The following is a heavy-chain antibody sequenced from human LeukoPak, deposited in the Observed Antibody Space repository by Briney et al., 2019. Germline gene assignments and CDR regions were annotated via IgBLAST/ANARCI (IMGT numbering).Heavy chain of an antibody. CDR3: ARGPKNSGSSFDP. J-gene: IGHJ5*02. V-gene: IGHV4-30-4*08. CDR2: IYYSGST. CDR1: GGSISSGNYY. Sequence: SETLSLTCSVSGGSISSGNYYWTWIRQPPEKGLEWIGYIYYSGSTYYNPSLESRINISVDTSKNQFSLKLSSVTAADTAVYYCARGPKNSGSSFDPWGQGTLVTVSS. D-gene: IGHD1-7*01.